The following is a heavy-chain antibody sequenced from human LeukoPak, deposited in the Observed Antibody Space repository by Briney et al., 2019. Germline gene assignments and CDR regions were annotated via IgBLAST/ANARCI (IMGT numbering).Heavy chain of an antibody. CDR3: ARAGYDSSGYYSY. D-gene: IGHD3-22*01. V-gene: IGHV1-46*01. J-gene: IGHJ4*02. CDR1: GYIFTNYY. Sequence: ASVKVSCKASGYIFTNYYMHWVRQAPGQGLEWMGIINPSGGSTTYAQKFQGRVTMTRDTSTSTVYTEVSSLRSEDTAVYYCARAGYDSSGYYSYWGQGTLVTVSS. CDR2: INPSGGST.